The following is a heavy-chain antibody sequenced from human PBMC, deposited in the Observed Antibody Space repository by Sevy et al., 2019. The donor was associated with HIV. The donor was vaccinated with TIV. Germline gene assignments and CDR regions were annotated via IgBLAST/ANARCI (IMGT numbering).Heavy chain of an antibody. D-gene: IGHD3-22*01. Sequence: GGSLRLSCAVSGFSFDSYGMTWVRHAPGKGLEWVSGISGSGTRTYYADSVKGRFIISRDNSKNTLYLQMNSLRSEDKAIYYCGKGGGGHYDPDEIGYYFYYYNMDVWGKGTTVTVSS. CDR1: GFSFDSYG. CDR3: GKGGGGHYDPDEIGYYFYYYNMDV. CDR2: ISGSGTRT. J-gene: IGHJ6*03. V-gene: IGHV3-23*01.